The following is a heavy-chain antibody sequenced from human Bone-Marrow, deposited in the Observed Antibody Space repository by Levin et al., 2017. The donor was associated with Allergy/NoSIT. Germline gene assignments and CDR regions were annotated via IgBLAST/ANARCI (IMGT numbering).Heavy chain of an antibody. D-gene: IGHD5-18*01. Sequence: GESLKISCKVFGFAFTTYSIGWVRQMPGKGLEWMGIISPGNSKTLYSPSFEGQVTISDDKSTSTAYLQWISLKTSDSATYFCARLDGYTEPSVFIYGLDVWGQGTTVIVSS. CDR3: ARLDGYTEPSVFIYGLDV. CDR2: ISPGNSKT. V-gene: IGHV5-51*01. CDR1: GFAFTTYS. J-gene: IGHJ6*02.